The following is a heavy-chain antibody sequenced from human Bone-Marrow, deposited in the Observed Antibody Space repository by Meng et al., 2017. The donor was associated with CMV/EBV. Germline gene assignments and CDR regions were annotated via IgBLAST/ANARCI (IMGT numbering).Heavy chain of an antibody. V-gene: IGHV3-30*04. CDR3: ACLNSETYGDRGHLDY. Sequence: GESLKISCAVSEFTSDIYSMHWVRQAPGEGPEWVAVISYDGGIQFYAESVKGRFTISRDNAKDTLYLQMNTLRAEDTAIYYCACLNSETYGDRGHLDYWGQGTLVTVSS. J-gene: IGHJ4*02. CDR2: ISYDGGIQ. CDR1: EFTSDIYS. D-gene: IGHD1-26*01.